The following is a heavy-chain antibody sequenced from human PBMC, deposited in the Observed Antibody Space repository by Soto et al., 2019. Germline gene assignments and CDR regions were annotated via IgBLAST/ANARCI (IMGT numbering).Heavy chain of an antibody. D-gene: IGHD2-2*02. CDR2: ISAYNGNT. J-gene: IGHJ6*02. V-gene: IGHV1-18*01. CDR1: GYTFTTYG. Sequence: ASVKVSCKASGYTFTTYGISWVRQAPGQGLEWMGWISAYNGNTNYAQKLQGRVTMTTDTSTSTAYMELRSLRSDDTAVYYCARERCSSTSCYKGPFYYYGMDVWGQGTTVT. CDR3: ARERCSSTSCYKGPFYYYGMDV.